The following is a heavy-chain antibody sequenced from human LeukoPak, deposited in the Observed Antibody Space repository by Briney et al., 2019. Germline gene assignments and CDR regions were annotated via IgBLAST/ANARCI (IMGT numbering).Heavy chain of an antibody. J-gene: IGHJ4*02. CDR1: GYSISRGYY. CDR2: IYHSGST. V-gene: IGHV4-38-2*02. CDR3: AREFSTGVPTSDFDY. Sequence: PSETLSLTLTVSGYSISRGYYWGWIRQPPGKGLEWIGSIYHSGSTYYNTSLKSRVTISVDTSKNQFSLKLSSVTAADTAVYYCAREFSTGVPTSDFDYWGQGTLVTVSS. D-gene: IGHD1-14*01.